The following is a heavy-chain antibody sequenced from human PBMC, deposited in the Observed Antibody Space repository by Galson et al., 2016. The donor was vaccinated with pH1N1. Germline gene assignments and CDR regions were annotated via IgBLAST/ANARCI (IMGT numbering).Heavy chain of an antibody. D-gene: IGHD6-13*01. Sequence: SLRLSCAASGYTFSNHWISWVRQAPGKGLEWVANIKQDGSEIYYVDSVKGRCTISRDNAKSSVSLQMNSLRVEDTGVYYCVRAIGGAASYWGQGTLVTVSS. CDR1: GYTFSNHW. J-gene: IGHJ4*02. CDR3: VRAIGGAASY. CDR2: IKQDGSEI. V-gene: IGHV3-7*01.